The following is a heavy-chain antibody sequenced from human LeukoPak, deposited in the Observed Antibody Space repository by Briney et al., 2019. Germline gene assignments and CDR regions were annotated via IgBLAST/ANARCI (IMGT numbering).Heavy chain of an antibody. CDR2: ISSSSSYI. J-gene: IGHJ3*02. Sequence: GGSLRLSCAASGFTFSSYSMNWVRQAPGKGLEWVSSISSSSSYIYYADSVKGRFTISRDNAKNSLYLQMNSLRAEDTAVYYCARAAHLYYYGSGSYYTDAFDIWGQGTMVTVSS. CDR1: GFTFSSYS. V-gene: IGHV3-21*01. CDR3: ARAAHLYYYGSGSYYTDAFDI. D-gene: IGHD3-10*01.